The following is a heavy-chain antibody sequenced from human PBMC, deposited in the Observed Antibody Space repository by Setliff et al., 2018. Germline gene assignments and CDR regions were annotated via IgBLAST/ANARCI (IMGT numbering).Heavy chain of an antibody. CDR1: GFTFSNAW. Sequence: PGRSLRLSCAASGFTFSNAWMTWVRQAPGKGLEWVANIKRDGREIYYVDSVKGRFTISRDNSRNTLFLQMNSLTAEDTAVYYCAKDTHYYSNTGYYCFDYWGQGALVTVSS. J-gene: IGHJ4*02. CDR2: IKRDGREI. CDR3: AKDTHYYSNTGYYCFDY. V-gene: IGHV3-7*04. D-gene: IGHD3-9*01.